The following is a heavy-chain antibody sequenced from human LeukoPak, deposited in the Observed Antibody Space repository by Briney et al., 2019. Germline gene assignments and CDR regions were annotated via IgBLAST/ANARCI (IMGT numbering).Heavy chain of an antibody. CDR1: GFPFSSYA. V-gene: IGHV3-64D*09. CDR3: VRGYSFGPYGMDV. D-gene: IGHD2-15*01. J-gene: IGHJ6*02. Sequence: GGSLRLSCSASGFPFSSYAMHWLRQAPGKGLEYVSAISDSGGSTYYADSVKGRFTISRDNSKNTLYLQMSSLRAEDTAVYFCVRGYSFGPYGMDVWGQGTTVTVSS. CDR2: ISDSGGST.